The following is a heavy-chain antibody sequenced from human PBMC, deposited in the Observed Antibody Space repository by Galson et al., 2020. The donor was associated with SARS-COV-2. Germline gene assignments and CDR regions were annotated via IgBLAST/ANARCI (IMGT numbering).Heavy chain of an antibody. CDR3: ARDIGGYNFKGLGY. D-gene: IGHD5-12*01. CDR2: IYYSGST. J-gene: IGHJ4*02. CDR1: GGSISSGDYY. V-gene: IGHV4-30-4*01. Sequence: SETLSLTCTVSGGSISSGDYYWSWIRQPPGKGLEWIGYIYYSGSTYYNPSLKSRVTISVDTSKNQFSLKLSSVTAADTAVYYCARDIGGYNFKGLGYWGQGTLVTVSS.